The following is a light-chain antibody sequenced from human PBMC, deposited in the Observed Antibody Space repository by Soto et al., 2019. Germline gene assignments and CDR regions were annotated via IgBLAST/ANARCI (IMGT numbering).Light chain of an antibody. CDR3: CSYGGSYTYV. V-gene: IGLV2-11*01. Sequence: QSALTQPRSVSGSPGQSVTISCTGTSSDVGGHNYVSWYQQYPGKAPRLLLSSVSKRPSGVPDRFSGSKSGNTASLTISGLQVEDEAHYSCCSYGGSYTYVIGTGPKV. CDR1: SSDVGGHNY. CDR2: SVS. J-gene: IGLJ1*01.